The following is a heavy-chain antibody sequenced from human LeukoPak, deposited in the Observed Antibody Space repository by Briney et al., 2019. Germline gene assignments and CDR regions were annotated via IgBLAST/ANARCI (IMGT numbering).Heavy chain of an antibody. J-gene: IGHJ3*02. D-gene: IGHD3-10*01. CDR3: ARSDGYGLVGI. V-gene: IGHV4-39*07. CDR2: IYSSGST. CDR1: GVSISSGSNY. Sequence: PSETLSLTCSVSGVSISSGSNYWGWIRQPPGKTLEWTGSIYSSGSTYYNPSLKSRVIILIGTAKNHFSLNLSSVTAADTAVYYCARSDGYGLVGIWGQGTMVTVSS.